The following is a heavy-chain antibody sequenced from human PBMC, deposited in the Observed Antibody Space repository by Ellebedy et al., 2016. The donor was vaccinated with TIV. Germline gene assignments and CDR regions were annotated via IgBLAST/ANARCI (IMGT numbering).Heavy chain of an antibody. J-gene: IGHJ6*02. CDR2: IRGGGGST. CDR1: GFTFSSYS. V-gene: IGHV3-23*01. CDR3: ANPLFSFCYGMDV. Sequence: PGGSLRLSCAASGFTFSSYSMSCVRHAPGQLLAWVSSIRGGGGSTHYADSVKCRFTISRDTSKNTLYLQMNSVRAEDTAVYYCANPLFSFCYGMDVWGQGTTVTVSS. D-gene: IGHD2/OR15-2a*01.